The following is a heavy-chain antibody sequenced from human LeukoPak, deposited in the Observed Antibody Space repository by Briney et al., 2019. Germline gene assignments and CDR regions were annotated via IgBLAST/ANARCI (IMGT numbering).Heavy chain of an antibody. D-gene: IGHD3-10*01. Sequence: GGSLRLSCAASGFTFSSYGMHWVRQAPGKGLEWVAVISYDGSNKYYADSVKGRFTISRDNSKNTLYLQIDSLRAEDTAVYYCAKDRWYYGSGSSFDYWGQGTLVTVSS. CDR2: ISYDGSNK. V-gene: IGHV3-30*18. CDR1: GFTFSSYG. J-gene: IGHJ4*02. CDR3: AKDRWYYGSGSSFDY.